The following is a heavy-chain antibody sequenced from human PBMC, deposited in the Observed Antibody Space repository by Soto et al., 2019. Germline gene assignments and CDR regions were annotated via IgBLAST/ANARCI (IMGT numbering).Heavy chain of an antibody. CDR1: GYSFTSYW. CDR3: ARLRERWLRTKYYYFDY. J-gene: IGHJ4*02. CDR2: IYPGDSDT. D-gene: IGHD5-12*01. V-gene: IGHV5-51*01. Sequence: PGESLKISCKGSGYSFTSYWIGWVRQMPGKGLEWMGIIYPGDSDTRYSPSFQGQVTISADKSISTAYLQWSSLKASDTAMYYCARLRERWLRTKYYYFDYWGQGTLVTVSS.